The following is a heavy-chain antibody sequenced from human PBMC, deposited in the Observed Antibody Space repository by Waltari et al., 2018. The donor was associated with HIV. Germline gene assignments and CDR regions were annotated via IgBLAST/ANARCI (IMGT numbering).Heavy chain of an antibody. CDR2: IYWHDEK. CDR3: AHSLGTGAVYFDY. V-gene: IGHV2-5*01. CDR1: GFSLNTIGVG. J-gene: IGHJ4*02. Sequence: QITLKESGPALVKPTETLTLTCSFSGFSLNTIGVGVGWIRQPPGKALEWLAIIYWHDEKRYSHSLDRRLSITKDTDKNQVVVRMTDMDPVDTATYFCAHSLGTGAVYFDYWGQGTLVAVSS. D-gene: IGHD2-8*01.